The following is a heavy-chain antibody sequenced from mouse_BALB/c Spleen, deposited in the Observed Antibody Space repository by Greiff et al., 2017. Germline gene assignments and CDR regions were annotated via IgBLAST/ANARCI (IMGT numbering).Heavy chain of an antibody. D-gene: IGHD2-3*01. CDR3: ASYDGYSYFDY. CDR2: INPSTGYT. V-gene: IGHV1-7*01. Sequence: QVQLKESGAELAKPGASVKMSCKASGYTFTSYWMHWVKQRPGQGLEWIGYINPSTGYTEYNQKFKDKATLTADKSSSTAYMQLSSLTSEDSAVYYCASYDGYSYFDYWGQGTTLTVSS. CDR1: GYTFTSYW. J-gene: IGHJ2*01.